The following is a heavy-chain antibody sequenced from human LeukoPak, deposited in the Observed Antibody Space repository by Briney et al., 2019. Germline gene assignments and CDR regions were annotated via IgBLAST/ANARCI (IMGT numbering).Heavy chain of an antibody. V-gene: IGHV4-31*03. D-gene: IGHD4-23*01. CDR3: AGEADYGGNAGAFDI. Sequence: SETLSLTCTVSGGSISSGGYYWSWIRQHPGKGLEWIGYIYYSGSTYYNPSLKSRVTISVDTSKNQFSLKLSSVTAADTAVYYCAGEADYGGNAGAFDIWGQGTMVTVSS. CDR1: GGSISSGGYY. J-gene: IGHJ3*02. CDR2: IYYSGST.